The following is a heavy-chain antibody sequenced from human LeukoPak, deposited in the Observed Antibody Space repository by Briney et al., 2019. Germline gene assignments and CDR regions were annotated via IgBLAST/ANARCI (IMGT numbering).Heavy chain of an antibody. J-gene: IGHJ4*02. D-gene: IGHD5-18*01. CDR3: ARVPIYSYGHSIDF. Sequence: SETLSLTCTVSGASISGNYWSWIRQHPGKGLEWIGYIYFGGSSNYNPSLKSRVTISVDTSRNQLSLRLTSVTAADTAVYYCARVPIYSYGHSIDFWAQGTLVTVSS. V-gene: IGHV4-59*01. CDR2: IYFGGSS. CDR1: GASISGNY.